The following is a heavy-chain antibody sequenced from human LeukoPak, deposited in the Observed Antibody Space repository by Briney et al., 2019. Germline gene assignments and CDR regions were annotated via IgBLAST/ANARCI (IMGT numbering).Heavy chain of an antibody. J-gene: IGHJ5*02. D-gene: IGHD5-18*01. CDR3: ARVGYSPLGWFDP. Sequence: SDTLSLTCTVSGGSISNYYWSWIRQPAGKGLEWIGRIYTSGSTNYNPSLKSRVTISVDTSKNQFSLKLSSVTAADTAVYYCARVGYSPLGWFDPWGQGTLVTVSS. V-gene: IGHV4-4*07. CDR1: GGSISNYY. CDR2: IYTSGST.